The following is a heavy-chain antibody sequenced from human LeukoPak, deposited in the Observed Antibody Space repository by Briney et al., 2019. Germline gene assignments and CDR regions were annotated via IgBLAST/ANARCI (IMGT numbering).Heavy chain of an antibody. Sequence: GASLKVSCKTSVYTFTNYGISWVRQAPGLGLEWMGWISAYNGNTNYAQKVQGRVTMTRDTSISTAYMELSRLRSDDTAVYYCARDRRAGVVRYYFDYWGQGTLVTVSS. CDR2: ISAYNGNT. J-gene: IGHJ4*02. CDR1: VYTFTNYG. D-gene: IGHD3-10*01. V-gene: IGHV1-18*01. CDR3: ARDRRAGVVRYYFDY.